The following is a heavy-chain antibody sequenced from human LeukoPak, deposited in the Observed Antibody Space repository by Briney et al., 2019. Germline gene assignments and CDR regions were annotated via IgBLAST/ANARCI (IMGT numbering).Heavy chain of an antibody. D-gene: IGHD3-22*01. CDR2: ISGSGGST. J-gene: IGHJ3*02. V-gene: IGHV3-23*01. CDR3: AKGSSDYYDSSGYYRPKLDAFDI. CDR1: GFTFSSYA. Sequence: GGSLRLSCAASGFTFSSYAMSWVRQAPGKGLEWVSAISGSGGSTYYADSVKGRFTISRDNSKNTLYLQMNSLRAEDTAVYYCAKGSSDYYDSSGYYRPKLDAFDIWGQGTMVTVSS.